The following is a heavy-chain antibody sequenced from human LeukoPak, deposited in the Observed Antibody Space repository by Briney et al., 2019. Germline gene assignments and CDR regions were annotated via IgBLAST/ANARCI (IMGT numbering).Heavy chain of an antibody. V-gene: IGHV3-23*01. J-gene: IGHJ4*02. CDR2: ISGSGGST. CDR3: AKDPVLLWFGEPSSYFDY. Sequence: GGSLRLSCAASGFTFSSYAMSWVRQAPGKGLEWVSAISGSGGSTYYADSVKGRFTISGDNSKNTLYLQMNSLRAEDTAVYYCAKDPVLLWFGEPSSYFDYWGQGTLVTVSS. D-gene: IGHD3-10*01. CDR1: GFTFSSYA.